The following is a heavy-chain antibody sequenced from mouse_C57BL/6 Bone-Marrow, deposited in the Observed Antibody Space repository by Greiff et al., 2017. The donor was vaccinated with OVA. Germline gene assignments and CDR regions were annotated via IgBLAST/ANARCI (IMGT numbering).Heavy chain of an antibody. D-gene: IGHD1-1*01. Sequence: VQLKESGPGLVKPSQSLSLTCSVTGYSITSGYYWNWIRQFPGNKLEWMGYISYDGSNNYNPSLKNRISITRDTSKNQFFLKLNSVTTEDTATYYCASSTVDYFDYWGQGTTLTVSS. J-gene: IGHJ2*01. V-gene: IGHV3-6*01. CDR3: ASSTVDYFDY. CDR1: GYSITSGYY. CDR2: ISYDGSN.